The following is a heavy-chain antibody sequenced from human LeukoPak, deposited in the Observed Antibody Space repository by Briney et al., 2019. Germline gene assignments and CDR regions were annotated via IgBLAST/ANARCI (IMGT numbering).Heavy chain of an antibody. J-gene: IGHJ4*02. V-gene: IGHV3-23*01. CDR1: GFTFSSYA. CDR3: AKDYYDSKNTIYYFDY. CDR2: ISGSGGST. Sequence: PGGSLRLSCAASGFTFSSYAMSWVRQAPGKGLEWVSAISGSGGSTYYADPVKGRFTISRDNSKNTLYLQMNSLRAEDTAVYYCAKDYYDSKNTIYYFDYWGQGTLVTVSS. D-gene: IGHD3-22*01.